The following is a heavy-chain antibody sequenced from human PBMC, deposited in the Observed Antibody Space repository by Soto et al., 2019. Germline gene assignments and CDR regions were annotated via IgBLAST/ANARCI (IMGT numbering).Heavy chain of an antibody. J-gene: IGHJ3*02. CDR3: ARLNYDILTGYFNDAFDI. CDR2: IYYSGST. Sequence: SETLSLTSTVTGGPISSSSFYWRWIRQPPGKGLEWIGSIYYSGSTYYNPSLKSRVTISVDTSKNQFSLKLSSVTAADTAVYYCARLNYDILTGYFNDAFDIWGQGTMVT. V-gene: IGHV4-39*01. CDR1: GGPISSSSFY. D-gene: IGHD3-9*01.